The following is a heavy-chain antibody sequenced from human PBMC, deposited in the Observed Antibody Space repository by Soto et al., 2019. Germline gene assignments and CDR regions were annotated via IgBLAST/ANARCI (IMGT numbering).Heavy chain of an antibody. CDR3: ARQERNAFDI. CDR1: GGSFSGYY. J-gene: IGHJ3*02. Sequence: QVQLQQWGAGLLKPSETLSLTCAVYGGSFSGYYWSWIRQPPGKGLEWIGEINHSGSTNYNPSLKSRVTISVDTSKNQFSLKLSSLTAADTAVYYCARQERNAFDIWGQGTMVTVSS. V-gene: IGHV4-34*01. CDR2: INHSGST.